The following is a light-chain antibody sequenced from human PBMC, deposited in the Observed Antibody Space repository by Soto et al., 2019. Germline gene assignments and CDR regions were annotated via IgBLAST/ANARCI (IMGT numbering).Light chain of an antibody. Sequence: QSVLTQPPSVSEAPRHRVTISCSGSSSNIGNNPVNWYQQFPGQAPKLRSDYDDMLYSGVSDRFSGSKSATSASLAISGLQSEDEADYYCASCDDNLNGPVFGRGTTLTVL. J-gene: IGLJ2*01. CDR2: YDD. V-gene: IGLV1-36*01. CDR1: SSNIGNNP. CDR3: ASCDDNLNGPV.